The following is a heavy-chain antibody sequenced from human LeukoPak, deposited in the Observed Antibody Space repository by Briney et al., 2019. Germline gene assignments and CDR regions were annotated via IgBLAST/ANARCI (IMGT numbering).Heavy chain of an antibody. J-gene: IGHJ6*02. D-gene: IGHD3-16*01. V-gene: IGHV3-7*05. CDR3: AKDNADYDYVWGSYGMDV. CDR1: GFTFSSYW. Sequence: GGSLRLSCAASGFTFSSYWMSWIRQALGKGLEWVANINQNEREIYYADSVKGRFTISRDNSKNTLYLQMNSLRGDDTAVYYCAKDNADYDYVWGSYGMDVWGQGTTVTVSS. CDR2: INQNEREI.